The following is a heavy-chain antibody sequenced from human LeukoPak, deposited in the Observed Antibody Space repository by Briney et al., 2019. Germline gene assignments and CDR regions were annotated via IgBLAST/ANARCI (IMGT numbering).Heavy chain of an antibody. V-gene: IGHV3-48*01. CDR3: ARDGWFGDYNWFDP. CDR1: GFTFSSYS. Sequence: GGSLRLSCAASGFTFSSYSMNWVRQAPGKGLEWVSYISSASNTIYYADSVKGRFTISRDSAKNSLYLQMNSLRAEDTAMYYCARDGWFGDYNWFDPRGQGTLVTVSS. J-gene: IGHJ5*02. CDR2: ISSASNTI. D-gene: IGHD3-10*01.